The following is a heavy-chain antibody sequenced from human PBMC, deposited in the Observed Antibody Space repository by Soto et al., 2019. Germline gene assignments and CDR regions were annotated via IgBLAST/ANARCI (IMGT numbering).Heavy chain of an antibody. CDR2: ISSSSSTI. D-gene: IGHD4-17*01. CDR1: GFTFSSYS. CDR3: ASDPANYGDYWGPYNWFDP. V-gene: IGHV3-48*01. Sequence: GGSLRLSCAASGFTFSSYSMNWVRQAPGKGLEWVSYISSSSSTIYYADSVKGRFTISRDNAKNSLYLQMNSLRAEDTAVYYCASDPANYGDYWGPYNWFDPWGQGTLVTVSS. J-gene: IGHJ5*02.